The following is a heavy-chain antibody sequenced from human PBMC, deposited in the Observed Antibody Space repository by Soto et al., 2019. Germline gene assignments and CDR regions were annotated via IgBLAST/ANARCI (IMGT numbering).Heavy chain of an antibody. D-gene: IGHD3-10*01. J-gene: IGHJ3*02. CDR3: AKYYYGSGSIRAFDI. Sequence: EVQLLESGGGLVRPGGSLRLSCAASGFTFSSYTMTWVRQAPGERLEWVSSIVGSGDNTYYADSVKGRFTISRDNSKTTLYLQMNSLRAEDTAVYYGAKYYYGSGSIRAFDIWGQGTMVTVSS. CDR1: GFTFSSYT. CDR2: IVGSGDNT. V-gene: IGHV3-23*01.